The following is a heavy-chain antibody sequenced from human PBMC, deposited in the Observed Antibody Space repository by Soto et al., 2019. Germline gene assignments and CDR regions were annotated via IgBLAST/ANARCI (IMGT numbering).Heavy chain of an antibody. J-gene: IGHJ4*02. V-gene: IGHV3-21*01. CDR2: ISGSGNSK. CDR1: GFTLSSYS. Sequence: PVGSLRLSCAASGFTLSSYSMNWVRQAPGKGLEWVSSISGSGNSKYYADSVKGRFTISRDNAKNSLYLQMNSLRAEDTAVYSCARSLGRDTSGYYLWGQGTLVTVSS. D-gene: IGHD3-22*01. CDR3: ARSLGRDTSGYYL.